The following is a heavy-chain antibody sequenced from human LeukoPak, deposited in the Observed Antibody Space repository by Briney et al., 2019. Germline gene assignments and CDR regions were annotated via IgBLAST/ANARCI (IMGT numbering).Heavy chain of an antibody. CDR1: GFTFSSYG. D-gene: IGHD3-22*01. CDR2: IRYDGSNK. Sequence: PGGSLRLSCAAPGFTFSSYGMHSVRQAPGKGLEWVAFIRYDGSNKYYADSVKGRFTISRDNSKNTLYLQMNSLRAEDTAVYYCAKPDYYDSSGLNYFDYWGQGTLVTVSS. CDR3: AKPDYYDSSGLNYFDY. J-gene: IGHJ4*02. V-gene: IGHV3-30*02.